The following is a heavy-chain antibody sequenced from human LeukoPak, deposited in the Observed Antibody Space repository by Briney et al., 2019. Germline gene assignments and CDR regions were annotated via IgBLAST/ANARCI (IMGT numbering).Heavy chain of an antibody. CDR2: IWSDGSNK. Sequence: PGGSLRLSCAASGFTFGHYGFHWVRQAPGEGLERVAVIWSDGSNKYYGNSVKGRFIIYRDDSQKTVYLQMNSLRAEDTAVYYCARDAQRGFDYSNSLKFWGQGALVTVSS. V-gene: IGHV3-33*01. CDR3: ARDAQRGFDYSNSLKF. J-gene: IGHJ4*02. CDR1: GFTFGHYG. D-gene: IGHD4-11*01.